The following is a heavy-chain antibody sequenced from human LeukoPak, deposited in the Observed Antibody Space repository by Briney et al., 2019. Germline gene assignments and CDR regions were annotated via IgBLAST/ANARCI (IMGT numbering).Heavy chain of an antibody. CDR1: GGSISTSNYY. CDR2: IFYSGST. CDR3: ARRDSGWYLDY. J-gene: IGHJ4*02. D-gene: IGHD4-17*01. V-gene: IGHV4-39*07. Sequence: SETLSLTCTVSGGSISTSNYYWGWIRQPPGKGLEWIGNIFYSGSTYYSPSLKSRVTISLDTSKNQFSLKLSSVTAADTAVYYRARRDSGWYLDYWGQGTLVTVSS.